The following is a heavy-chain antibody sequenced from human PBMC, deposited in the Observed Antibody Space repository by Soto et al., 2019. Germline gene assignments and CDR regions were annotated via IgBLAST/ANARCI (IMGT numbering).Heavy chain of an antibody. CDR3: CTLSYDFLSGRTLYYYAMDV. CDR1: GFTFSDAW. J-gene: IGHJ6*02. D-gene: IGHD3-3*01. V-gene: IGHV3-15*01. Sequence: GGSLRLSCAASGFTFSDAWMSWVRQAPGKGLEWVGRIKSKTDYGTTDYAAPVQGRFTISRDDSTNTLYLQMNSLKTEDTAVYYCCTLSYDFLSGRTLYYYAMDVWGQGTTVTVSS. CDR2: IKSKTDYGTT.